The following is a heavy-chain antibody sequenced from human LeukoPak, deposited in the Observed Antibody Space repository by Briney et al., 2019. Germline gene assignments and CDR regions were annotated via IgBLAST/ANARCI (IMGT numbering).Heavy chain of an antibody. J-gene: IGHJ4*02. CDR1: GYTFTSYA. Sequence: ASVKVSCKASGYTFTSYAIHWVRQAPGQRLEWMGWISAYNGNTNYAQKPQGRVTMTTDTSTSTAYMELRSLRSDDTAVYYCAKNYDSSGYYQDYWGQGTLVTVSS. CDR3: AKNYDSSGYYQDY. D-gene: IGHD3-22*01. CDR2: ISAYNGNT. V-gene: IGHV1-18*01.